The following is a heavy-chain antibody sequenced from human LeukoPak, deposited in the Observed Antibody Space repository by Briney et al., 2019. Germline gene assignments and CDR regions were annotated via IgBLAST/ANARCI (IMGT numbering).Heavy chain of an antibody. D-gene: IGHD1-26*01. CDR1: GYTFTSYG. CDR2: ISAYNGNT. J-gene: IGHJ3*02. V-gene: IGHV1-18*01. CDR3: ARDQEWELEHAFDI. Sequence: GASVKVSCKASGYTFTSYGISWVRQAPGQGLEWMGWISAYNGNTNYAQKLQGRVTMTTDTSTSTAYMELRSLRSDDTAVYYCARDQEWELEHAFDIWGQGTMVTVSS.